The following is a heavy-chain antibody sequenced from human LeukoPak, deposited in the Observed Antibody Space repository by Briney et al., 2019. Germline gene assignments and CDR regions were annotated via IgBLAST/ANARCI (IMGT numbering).Heavy chain of an antibody. CDR1: GISFSTAW. J-gene: IGHJ4*02. CDR3: VTDIYV. Sequence: PGASLRLSCVASGISFSTAWMSWVRQAPGKGLEWVGRIQSKNQGETTHYAAPVNGRFTISRDDSQNTIFLQMNSLKIEDTAIYYCVTDIYVWGQGTLVTVSS. D-gene: IGHD3-16*01. V-gene: IGHV3-15*05. CDR2: IQSKNQGETT.